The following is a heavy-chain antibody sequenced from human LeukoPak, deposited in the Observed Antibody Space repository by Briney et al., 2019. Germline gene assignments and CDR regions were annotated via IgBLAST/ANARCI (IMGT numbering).Heavy chain of an antibody. CDR3: ARQNRITIFGVVIINGQANWFDP. CDR1: GGSISSSSYY. CDR2: IYYSGST. J-gene: IGHJ5*02. V-gene: IGHV4-39*01. D-gene: IGHD3-3*01. Sequence: SETLSLTCTVSGGSISSSSYYWGWIRQPPGKGLEWIGSIYYSGSTYYNPSLKSRVTISVDTSKNQFSLKLSSVTAADTAVYYRARQNRITIFGVVIINGQANWFDPWGQGTLVTVSS.